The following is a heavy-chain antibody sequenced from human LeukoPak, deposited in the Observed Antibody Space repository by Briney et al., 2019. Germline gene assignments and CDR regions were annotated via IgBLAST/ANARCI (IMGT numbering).Heavy chain of an antibody. V-gene: IGHV4-34*01. D-gene: IGHD6-19*01. CDR1: GGSFSGYY. J-gene: IGHJ4*02. CDR2: INHSGST. CDR3: ARVLYSSGWYEYYFDY. Sequence: SETLSLTCAVYGGSFSGYYWSWIRQPPGKGLEWIGEINHSGSTNYNPSLKSRVTISVDTSKNQFCLKLSSVTAADTAVYYCARVLYSSGWYEYYFDYWGQGTLVAVSS.